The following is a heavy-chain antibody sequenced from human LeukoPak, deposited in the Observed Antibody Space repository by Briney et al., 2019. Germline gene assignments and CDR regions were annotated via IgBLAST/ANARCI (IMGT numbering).Heavy chain of an antibody. CDR3: ARATMVQGVITPPFDY. Sequence: GASVKVSGKASGYTFTSYGISWVRQAPGQGLEWMGWISAYNGNTNYAQKLQGRVTMTTDTSTSTAYMELRSLRSDDTAVYYCARATMVQGVITPPFDYWGQGTLVTVSS. D-gene: IGHD3-10*01. CDR1: GYTFTSYG. CDR2: ISAYNGNT. V-gene: IGHV1-18*01. J-gene: IGHJ4*02.